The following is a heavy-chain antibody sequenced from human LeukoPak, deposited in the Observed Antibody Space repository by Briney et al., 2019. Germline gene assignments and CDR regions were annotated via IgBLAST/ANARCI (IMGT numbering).Heavy chain of an antibody. Sequence: GGSLRLSCAASGFTFSSYWMSWVRQAPGKGLEWVANIKQDGSEKYYVDPVKGRFTISRDNAKNSLYLQMNSLRAEDTAVYYCARELTSTVTYFDYWGQGTLVTVSS. V-gene: IGHV3-7*01. CDR3: ARELTSTVTYFDY. CDR1: GFTFSSYW. CDR2: IKQDGSEK. J-gene: IGHJ4*02. D-gene: IGHD4-17*01.